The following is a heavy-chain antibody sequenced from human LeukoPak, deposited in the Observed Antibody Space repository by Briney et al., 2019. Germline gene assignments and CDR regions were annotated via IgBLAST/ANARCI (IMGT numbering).Heavy chain of an antibody. V-gene: IGHV3-23*01. CDR2: ISGSGCST. CDR3: AKAVKTIVPHL. D-gene: IGHD3-3*01. Sequence: PGGSLRLSCSASGFTFSSYAMSWVRKAPGKGLEWVSAISGSGCSTYYADSVKGRFTISRDNSKNTLYLQIKRLRAEDKGVYFCAKAVKTIVPHLWGQGPLVSV. CDR1: GFTFSSYA. J-gene: IGHJ1*01.